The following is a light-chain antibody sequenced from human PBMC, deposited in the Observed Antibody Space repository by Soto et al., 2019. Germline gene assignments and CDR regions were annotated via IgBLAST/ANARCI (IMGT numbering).Light chain of an antibody. J-gene: IGKJ1*01. CDR1: QSVNSSY. CDR3: QQYGSSPTWT. Sequence: VLTQSPGTLSLSPGQRATLSSRASQSVNSSYLSWYQQKPGQAPSHLIYGASSKAPGIPDRFSGSGSGTDFTLTISRLEPEDFAVYYCQQYGSSPTWTFGQGTKVDIK. V-gene: IGKV3-20*01. CDR2: GAS.